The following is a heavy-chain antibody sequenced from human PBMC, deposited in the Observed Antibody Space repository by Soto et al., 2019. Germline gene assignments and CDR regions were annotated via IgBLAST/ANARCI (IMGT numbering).Heavy chain of an antibody. Sequence: QVQLQESGPGLVTSSETLSLTCTVSGGSVSSGNFYWSWIRQPPGKGLEWIGYVYYSGSINYDPSLKSRVTISVDTSKNQFSLKLNSVTAADTAVYYCARDSHLITVTRGGYYYYARDVWGQGTTVTVSS. CDR2: VYYSGSI. CDR1: GGSVSSGNFY. D-gene: IGHD4-17*01. J-gene: IGHJ6*02. V-gene: IGHV4-61*01. CDR3: ARDSHLITVTRGGYYYYARDV.